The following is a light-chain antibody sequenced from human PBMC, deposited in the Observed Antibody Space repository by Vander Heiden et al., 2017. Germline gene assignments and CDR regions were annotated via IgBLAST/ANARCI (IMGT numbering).Light chain of an antibody. Sequence: DIQMTQSPPSLSASLGDRVTITCRASERIDHYLNWYRQKPGKGPERLIYAASNLQSWVPSRFSGSGSGTDFTLTIASLRPEDFATYYCQQSYGAPYNFGQGTKLE. CDR2: AAS. CDR1: ERIDHY. V-gene: IGKV1-39*01. CDR3: QQSYGAPYN. J-gene: IGKJ2*01.